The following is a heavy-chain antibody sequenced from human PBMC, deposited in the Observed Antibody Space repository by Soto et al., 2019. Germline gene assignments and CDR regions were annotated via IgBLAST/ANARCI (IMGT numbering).Heavy chain of an antibody. Sequence: SVKVSCKASGFTFSSSAMQWVRQTRGQRLGWIGWIVVGSGNTNYAQKFQERVTITRDMSTSTAYMELSRLRSEDTAVYYCAADPSHNFWSGLSGFDYWGPGTLVTVSS. J-gene: IGHJ4*02. CDR2: IVVGSGNT. CDR1: GFTFSSSA. CDR3: AADPSHNFWSGLSGFDY. V-gene: IGHV1-58*02. D-gene: IGHD3-3*01.